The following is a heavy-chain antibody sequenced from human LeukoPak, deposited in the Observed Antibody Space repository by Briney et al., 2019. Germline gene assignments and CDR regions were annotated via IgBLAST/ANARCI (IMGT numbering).Heavy chain of an antibody. D-gene: IGHD2-15*01. CDR3: AKAVAASWYYFDY. J-gene: IGHJ4*02. Sequence: GGSLRLSCAASGFTVSTTYMSWVRQAPGKGLEWVSIIYSGGNTYYADSVKGRFTISRDNSKNTLYLQMNTLRTEDTAVYYCAKAVAASWYYFDYWGQGTLVTVSS. V-gene: IGHV3-53*01. CDR2: IYSGGNT. CDR1: GFTVSTTY.